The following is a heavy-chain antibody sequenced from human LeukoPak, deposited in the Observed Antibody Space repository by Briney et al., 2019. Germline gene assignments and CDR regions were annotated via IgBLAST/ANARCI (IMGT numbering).Heavy chain of an antibody. CDR1: GFTFSSYS. V-gene: IGHV3-21*01. CDR2: ISSSSSYI. D-gene: IGHD4-11*01. Sequence: KSGRSLRLSCAASGFTFSSYSMNWVRPAPGKRLEWVSSISSSSSYIYHPDSVKGRFTISRDNAKISLYLQMNSLRAEDRAVYYCARGLVPGFLDYWGQGTPVTVSS. J-gene: IGHJ4*02. CDR3: ARGLVPGFLDY.